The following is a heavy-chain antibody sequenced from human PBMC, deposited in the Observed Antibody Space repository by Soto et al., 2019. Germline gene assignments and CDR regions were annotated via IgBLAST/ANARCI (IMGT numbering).Heavy chain of an antibody. J-gene: IGHJ5*02. CDR1: GFTFSSYG. D-gene: IGHD3-10*01. Sequence: SLRLSCAASGFTFSSYGMHWVRQAPGKGLEWVAVIWYDGSNKYYADSVKGRFTISRDNSKNTLYLQMNSLRAEDTAVYYCARDYGGNWFDPWGQGTPVTVSS. CDR2: IWYDGSNK. CDR3: ARDYGGNWFDP. V-gene: IGHV3-33*01.